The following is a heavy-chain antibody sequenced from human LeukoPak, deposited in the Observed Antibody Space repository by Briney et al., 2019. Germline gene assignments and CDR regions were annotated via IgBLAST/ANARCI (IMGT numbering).Heavy chain of an antibody. V-gene: IGHV1-69*05. CDR2: IIPIFGTA. CDR1: GGTFSSYA. Sequence: SVKVSCKASGGTFSSYAISWVRQAPGQGLEWMGGIIPIFGTANYAQKFQGRVTITTDESTGTAYMELSSLRSEDTAVYYCARRYCSSTSCYRGGWFDPWGQGTLVTVSS. D-gene: IGHD2-2*02. J-gene: IGHJ5*02. CDR3: ARRYCSSTSCYRGGWFDP.